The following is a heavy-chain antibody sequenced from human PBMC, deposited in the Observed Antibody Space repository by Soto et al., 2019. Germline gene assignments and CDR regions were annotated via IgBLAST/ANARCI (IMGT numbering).Heavy chain of an antibody. CDR1: GYTFTSYY. D-gene: IGHD4-17*01. Sequence: QVQLVQSGAEVKKPGASVKVSCKASGYTFTSYYMHWVRQAPGQGLEWMGIINPSGGSTSYAQKFQGRVTMTRDTSTSTVYMELSSLRSEDTAVYYCARGDAGGDYGDYGGYWGQGTLVTVSS. V-gene: IGHV1-46*01. J-gene: IGHJ4*02. CDR2: INPSGGST. CDR3: ARGDAGGDYGDYGGY.